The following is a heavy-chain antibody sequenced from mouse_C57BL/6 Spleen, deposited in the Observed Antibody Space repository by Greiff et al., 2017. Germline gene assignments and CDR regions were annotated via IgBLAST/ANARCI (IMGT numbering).Heavy chain of an antibody. CDR1: GFSLTSYG. Sequence: VQRVESGPGLVAPSQSLSITCTVSGFSLTSYGVDWVRQPPGKGLEWLGVIWGGGSTNYNSALMSRLSISKDNSKSQVFLKMNSLQTDDTAMYYCAITYYSNPYYAMDYWGQGTSVTVSS. V-gene: IGHV2-9*01. J-gene: IGHJ4*01. CDR2: IWGGGST. CDR3: AITYYSNPYYAMDY. D-gene: IGHD2-5*01.